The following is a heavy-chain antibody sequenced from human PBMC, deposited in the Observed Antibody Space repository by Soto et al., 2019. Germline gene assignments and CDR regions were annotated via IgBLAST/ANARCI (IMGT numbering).Heavy chain of an antibody. Sequence: EASVKVSCKASGCTFSSCAISGVRQAPGQGLEWMGGIIPIFGTANYAQKFQGRVTITADKSTSTAYMELSSLRSEDTAVYYCARRATVAGDIFDYWGHGTPVTVS. CDR3: ARRATVAGDIFDY. D-gene: IGHD6-19*01. CDR2: IIPIFGTA. J-gene: IGHJ5*01. V-gene: IGHV1-69*06. CDR1: GCTFSSCA.